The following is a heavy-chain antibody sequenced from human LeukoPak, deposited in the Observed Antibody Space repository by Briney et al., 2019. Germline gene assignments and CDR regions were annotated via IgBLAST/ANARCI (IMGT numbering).Heavy chain of an antibody. CDR2: INPNSGGT. CDR3: ARELYDSSGYYFVASDI. V-gene: IGHV1-2*02. Sequence: ASVKVSCKASGYTFTGYYMHWVRQAPGQGLEWMGWINPNSGGTNYAQKFQGRVTMTRDTSISTAYMELSRLRSDDTAVYYCARELYDSSGYYFVASDIWGQGTMVTVSS. D-gene: IGHD3-22*01. J-gene: IGHJ3*02. CDR1: GYTFTGYY.